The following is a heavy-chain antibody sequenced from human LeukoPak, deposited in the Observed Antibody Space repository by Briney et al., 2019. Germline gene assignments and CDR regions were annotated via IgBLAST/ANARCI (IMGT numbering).Heavy chain of an antibody. Sequence: GASMKVSCKASGYTFTDYYMHWVRQAPGQGFEWMGIINPITGRTSYAQEFQGRVTMTRDTSTSTFYMALSSLRSEDTAVYYCARPSGVGATLYYFDQWGQGTLVTVSS. CDR1: GYTFTDYY. CDR2: INPITGRT. D-gene: IGHD1-26*01. V-gene: IGHV1-46*01. J-gene: IGHJ4*02. CDR3: ARPSGVGATLYYFDQ.